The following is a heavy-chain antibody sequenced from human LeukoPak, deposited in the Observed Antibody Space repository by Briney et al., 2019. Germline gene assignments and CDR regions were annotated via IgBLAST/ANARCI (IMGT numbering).Heavy chain of an antibody. J-gene: IGHJ4*02. Sequence: GRSLRLSCAAPGFTFSSYGMHWVRQAPGKGLEWVAVISYDGSNKYYADSVKGRFTISRDNSKNTLYLQMNSLRAEDTAVYYCAKDHWFGELTYYFDYWGQGTLVTVSS. V-gene: IGHV3-30*18. D-gene: IGHD3-10*01. CDR1: GFTFSSYG. CDR2: ISYDGSNK. CDR3: AKDHWFGELTYYFDY.